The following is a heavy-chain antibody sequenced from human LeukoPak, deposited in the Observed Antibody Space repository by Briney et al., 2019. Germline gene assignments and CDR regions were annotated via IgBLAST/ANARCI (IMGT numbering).Heavy chain of an antibody. Sequence: GGSLRLSCAASGFTFSSYWMGWVRQAPGKGLEWVANINKDGSEKYYVDSVKGRFTISRDNAKNSLYLQMNSLRAEDTAVYYCARAGGYYVFWSGYSNYGMDVWGQGTPVTVSS. D-gene: IGHD3-3*01. J-gene: IGHJ6*02. CDR2: INKDGSEK. CDR3: ARAGGYYVFWSGYSNYGMDV. CDR1: GFTFSSYW. V-gene: IGHV3-7*01.